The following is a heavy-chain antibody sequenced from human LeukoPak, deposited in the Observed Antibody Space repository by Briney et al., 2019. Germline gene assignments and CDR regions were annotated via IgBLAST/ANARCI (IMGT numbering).Heavy chain of an antibody. CDR3: ARSSRREYYFDY. Sequence: SETLSLTCTVAGGSISSYYWSWIRQPPGKGLEWIGYIYYSGSTTYNPSLKSRVTISVDTSKNQFSLKLSSVTAADTAVYYCARSSRREYYFDYWGQGTLVTVSS. V-gene: IGHV4-59*01. CDR2: IYYSGST. D-gene: IGHD3-10*01. CDR1: GGSISSYY. J-gene: IGHJ4*02.